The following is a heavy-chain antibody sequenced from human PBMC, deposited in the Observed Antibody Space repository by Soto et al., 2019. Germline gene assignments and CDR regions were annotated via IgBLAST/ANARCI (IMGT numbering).Heavy chain of an antibody. J-gene: IGHJ6*02. CDR2: INHSGST. CDR3: AREAGGISSAGEPYYYYGMDV. Sequence: AXETLSLTCAVYGWSFSGYYWRWIRQPPGKGLEWIGEINHSGSTNYNPSLKSRVTVLIDTSKNLFFLKVSSVTAADTAVYYCAREAGGISSAGEPYYYYGMDVWGQGTTVTVSS. CDR1: GWSFSGYY. D-gene: IGHD6-13*01. V-gene: IGHV4-34*01.